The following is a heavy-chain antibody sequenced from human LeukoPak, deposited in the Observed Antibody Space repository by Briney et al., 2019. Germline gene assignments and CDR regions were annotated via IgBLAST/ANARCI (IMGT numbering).Heavy chain of an antibody. Sequence: SETLSLTCTVSGGSISSYYWGWIRQPPGKELEWIGYIYYTGSTNHNPSLKSRVTISVDTSKNQFSLKLTSETAADTAVYYCARENYYDYWGQGILVTVSS. CDR2: IYYTGST. CDR3: ARENYYDY. J-gene: IGHJ4*02. CDR1: GGSISSYY. V-gene: IGHV4-59*01.